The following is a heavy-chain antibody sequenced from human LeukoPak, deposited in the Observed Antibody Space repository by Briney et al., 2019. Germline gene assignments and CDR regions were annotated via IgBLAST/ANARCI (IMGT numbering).Heavy chain of an antibody. J-gene: IGHJ4*02. V-gene: IGHV4-31*03. Sequence: PSQTLSLTCTVSGGSISSGGYYWSWIRQHPGKGLEWIGSIYYSGRTYYNPSPKRRVTISVDTPKNQFSLNLSSVAGADTAVYYCARDLSYYLDYGGQGTLVTVS. CDR1: GGSISSGGYY. D-gene: IGHD3-10*01. CDR2: IYYSGRT. CDR3: ARDLSYYLDY.